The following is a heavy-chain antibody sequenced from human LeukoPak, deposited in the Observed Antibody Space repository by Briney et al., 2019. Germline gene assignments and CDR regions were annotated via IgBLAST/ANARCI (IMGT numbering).Heavy chain of an antibody. J-gene: IGHJ4*02. D-gene: IGHD5-18*01. CDR1: GFSFSTYA. Sequence: GGSLRLSCAASGFSFSTYALYWVRQAPGKGLEWVSRISNTGANTYYADSVKGRFTISRDNSKNTLYLQMNSLRAEDTAVYYCARRGYSYGFVGYYFDYWGQGTLVTVSS. V-gene: IGHV3-23*01. CDR2: ISNTGANT. CDR3: ARRGYSYGFVGYYFDY.